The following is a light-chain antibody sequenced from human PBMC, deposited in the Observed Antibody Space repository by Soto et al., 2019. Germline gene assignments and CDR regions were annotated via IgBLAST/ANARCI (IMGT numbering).Light chain of an antibody. V-gene: IGLV2-14*03. Sequence: QSVLTQPASVSGSPGQSITISCTGTSRDIGSYDYVSWYQQHPGQAPQLIIYDVTDRPSGISDRFSGSKSGNTASLTISGLQPEDEADYYCSSKRDRNTVLFAGGNKLTVL. CDR1: SRDIGSYDY. CDR3: SSKRDRNTVL. J-gene: IGLJ2*01. CDR2: DVT.